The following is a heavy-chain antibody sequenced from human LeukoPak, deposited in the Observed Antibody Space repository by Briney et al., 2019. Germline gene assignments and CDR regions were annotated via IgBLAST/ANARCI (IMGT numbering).Heavy chain of an antibody. D-gene: IGHD5-12*01. J-gene: IGHJ4*02. CDR2: IFYDGSNK. CDR1: GFTFSNYG. CDR3: AKDVMATITNGGYFFDY. Sequence: GGSLRLSCAASGFTFSNYGMHWVRQAPGKGLEWLAAIFYDGSNKYYADTVKGRFTISRDNSKNTLYLQMNSLRAEDTALYYCAKDVMATITNGGYFFDYWGQGTLVTVSS. V-gene: IGHV3-33*06.